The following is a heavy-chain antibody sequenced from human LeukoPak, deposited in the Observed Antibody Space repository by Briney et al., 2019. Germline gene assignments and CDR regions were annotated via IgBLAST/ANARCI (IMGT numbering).Heavy chain of an antibody. J-gene: IGHJ4*02. V-gene: IGHV1-8*01. D-gene: IGHD6-19*01. Sequence: ASVKVSCKASGYTFTSYDINWVRQATGQGLEWMGWMNPNSGNTGYAQKFQGRVTMTRDTTISTVYMELSSLRSEDTAVYYCARFDGTVTGDYWGQGTLVTVSS. CDR1: GYTFTSYD. CDR3: ARFDGTVTGDY. CDR2: MNPNSGNT.